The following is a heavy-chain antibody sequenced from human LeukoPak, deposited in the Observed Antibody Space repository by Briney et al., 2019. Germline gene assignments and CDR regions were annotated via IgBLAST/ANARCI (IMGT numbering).Heavy chain of an antibody. CDR1: GGSISSSSYY. CDR3: ARPSYGDYVYFDY. J-gene: IGHJ4*02. D-gene: IGHD4-17*01. CDR2: IYYSGST. Sequence: SETLSLTCTVSGGSISSSSYYWGWLRPPPGKGLEWIGSIYYSGSTYYNPSLKSRVTISVDTSKNQFSLKVSPVTAADTAVYFCARPSYGDYVYFDYWGQGTLVTVSS. V-gene: IGHV4-39*01.